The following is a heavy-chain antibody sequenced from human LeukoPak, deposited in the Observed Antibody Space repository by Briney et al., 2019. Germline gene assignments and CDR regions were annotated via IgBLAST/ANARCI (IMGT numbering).Heavy chain of an antibody. CDR1: GGSISSGSYY. CDR2: IYTSGST. CDR3: ARGYSGSYSFDY. Sequence: SQTLSLTCTVSGGSISSGSYYWGWIRQPAGKGLEWVGRIYTSGSTNYNPSLKSRVTISVIMSKNQFSLELSSVTAGDTAVYYCARGYSGSYSFDYWSQGTLVTVSS. D-gene: IGHD1-26*01. V-gene: IGHV4-61*02. J-gene: IGHJ4*02.